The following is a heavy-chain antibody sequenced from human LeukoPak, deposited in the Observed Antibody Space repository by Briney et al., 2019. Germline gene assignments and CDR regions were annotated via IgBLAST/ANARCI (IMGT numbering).Heavy chain of an antibody. D-gene: IGHD3-9*01. Sequence: WWSLKLSCAASGFTFSNFAMSWVRQAPGKGLEWVSTISGGGDITYYADSVKGRFTISRDNSKDTLFLQMNSLRAEDTAVYYCARDRPIYDILTGYCPPPLDYWGQGTLVTVSS. CDR2: ISGGGDIT. CDR1: GFTFSNFA. J-gene: IGHJ4*02. V-gene: IGHV3-23*01. CDR3: ARDRPIYDILTGYCPPPLDY.